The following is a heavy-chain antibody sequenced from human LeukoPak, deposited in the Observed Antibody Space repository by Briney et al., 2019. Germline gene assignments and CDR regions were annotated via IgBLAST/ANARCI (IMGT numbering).Heavy chain of an antibody. V-gene: IGHV3-21*01. D-gene: IGHD1-7*01. J-gene: IGHJ3*02. CDR1: GFAFSSYS. CDR2: ISSSSSYI. Sequence: GGSLRLSCAVSGFAFSSYSMNWVRQAPGKGLEWVSSISSSSSYIYYADSVKGRFTISRDNAKNSLYLQMNSLRAEDTAVYYCARDPGTTAWGAVGADIWGQGTMVTVSS. CDR3: ARDPGTTAWGAVGADI.